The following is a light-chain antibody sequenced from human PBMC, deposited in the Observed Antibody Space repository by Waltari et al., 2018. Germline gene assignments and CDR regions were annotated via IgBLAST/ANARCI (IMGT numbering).Light chain of an antibody. CDR1: QSVNSSY. CDR2: GST. J-gene: IGKJ2*01. V-gene: IGKV3-20*01. Sequence: EIVLTQSPGTLPLSPGERATLSCRASQSVNSSYLAWYKQKPSQRPRLPIYGSTSRATGSPDKFSGGGSGTDFTLTISRLEPEEFAVYHCQRYGSSSVTFGQGTKLEIK. CDR3: QRYGSSSVT.